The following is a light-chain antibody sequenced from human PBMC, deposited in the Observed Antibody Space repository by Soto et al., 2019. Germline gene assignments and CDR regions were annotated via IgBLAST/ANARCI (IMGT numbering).Light chain of an antibody. J-gene: IGKJ3*01. CDR1: QTAIMY. Sequence: DIQMTQSPSSLSASVGDRVTITCRASQTAIMYLNWYQQKPGRAPNLLIYAASSLQSGVPSRFSGSGSGTEFTLTISSLQHEDFATYYCQQSYSTLFTFGPGTKVEIK. CDR3: QQSYSTLFT. V-gene: IGKV1-39*01. CDR2: AAS.